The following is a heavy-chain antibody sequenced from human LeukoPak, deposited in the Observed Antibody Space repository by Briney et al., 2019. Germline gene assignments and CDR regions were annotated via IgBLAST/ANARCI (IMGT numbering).Heavy chain of an antibody. J-gene: IGHJ3*02. D-gene: IGHD2-15*01. Sequence: KSGGSLRLSCAASGFTFSDYYMSWIRQAPGKGLEWVSYISSSGSTIYYADSVKGRFTISSDNAKNSLYLQMNSLRAEDTAVYYCARDVCSGGSCYSSDAFDIWGQGTMVTVSS. CDR2: ISSSGSTI. V-gene: IGHV3-11*04. CDR1: GFTFSDYY. CDR3: ARDVCSGGSCYSSDAFDI.